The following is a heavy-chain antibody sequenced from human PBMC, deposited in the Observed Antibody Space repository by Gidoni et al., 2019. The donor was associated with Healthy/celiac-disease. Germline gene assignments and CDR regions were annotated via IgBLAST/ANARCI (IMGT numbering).Heavy chain of an antibody. D-gene: IGHD6-19*01. CDR1: GFTFSSYA. J-gene: IGHJ5*02. Sequence: EVQLVESGGGLVQPGGSLRLSCAAPGFTFSSYAMGWVRQAPGKGLGAVSAISGSGSSTDNAESVKGRFTISRDNSKNTLYLQKNSLGAEDTAVYYRAKGGSSGWNYNWFDPWGQGTLVTVSS. V-gene: IGHV3-23*04. CDR3: AKGGSSGWNYNWFDP. CDR2: ISGSGSST.